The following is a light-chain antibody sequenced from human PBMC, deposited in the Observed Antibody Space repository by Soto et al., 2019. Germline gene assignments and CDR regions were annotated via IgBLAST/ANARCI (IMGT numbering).Light chain of an antibody. V-gene: IGLV1-40*01. Sequence: QSVLTQPPSVSGAPGQRVTISCTGSSSNIGAGYDVHWYQQLPGTAPKLLIYGNINRPSGVPDRFSGSKSGTSASLAITGLQAEDEADYYCQSYDSSLSADYVFGTGTKLTV. CDR1: SSNIGAGYD. CDR3: QSYDSSLSADYV. J-gene: IGLJ1*01. CDR2: GNI.